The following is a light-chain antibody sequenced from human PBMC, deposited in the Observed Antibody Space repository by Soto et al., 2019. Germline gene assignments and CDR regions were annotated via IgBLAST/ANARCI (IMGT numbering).Light chain of an antibody. J-gene: IGLJ3*02. Sequence: QSVLTQPPSASGTPGQRVTISCSGSSCNIGSNTVNWYQQLPGRAPKLLIYSNNHRPSGVPDRFSGSKSGTSASLAISGLQSEDEADYYCAAWDDSLNGWVFGGGTKVTVL. CDR2: SNN. CDR3: AAWDDSLNGWV. CDR1: SCNIGSNT. V-gene: IGLV1-44*01.